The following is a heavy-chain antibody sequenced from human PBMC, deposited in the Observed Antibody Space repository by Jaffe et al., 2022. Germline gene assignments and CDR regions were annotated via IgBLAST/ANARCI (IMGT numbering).Heavy chain of an antibody. J-gene: IGHJ4*02. CDR3: ARFRAEIAAALMPFDY. Sequence: QVQLVQSGAEVKKPGASVKVSCKASGYTFTGYYMHWVRQAPGQGLEWMGWINPNSGGTNYAQKFQGRVTMTRDTSISTAYMELSRLRSDDTAVYYCARFRAEIAAALMPFDYWGQGTLVTVSS. CDR2: INPNSGGT. V-gene: IGHV1-2*02. D-gene: IGHD6-13*01. CDR1: GYTFTGYY.